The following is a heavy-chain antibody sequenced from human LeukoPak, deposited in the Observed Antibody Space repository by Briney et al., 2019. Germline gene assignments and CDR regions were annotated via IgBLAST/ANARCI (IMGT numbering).Heavy chain of an antibody. CDR2: INSSGTYI. CDR3: VGGNDPDYVWGTYRLDAFDI. CDR1: GYTFSDYS. D-gene: IGHD3-16*02. Sequence: GGSLRLSCAASGYTFSDYSVNWVRQVPGKGLEWVSSINSSGTYIYYADSVKGRFTISRDNTKNSLFLQMNSLRAEDTAVYYCVGGNDPDYVWGTYRLDAFDIWGEGTMVIVSS. J-gene: IGHJ3*02. V-gene: IGHV3-21*01.